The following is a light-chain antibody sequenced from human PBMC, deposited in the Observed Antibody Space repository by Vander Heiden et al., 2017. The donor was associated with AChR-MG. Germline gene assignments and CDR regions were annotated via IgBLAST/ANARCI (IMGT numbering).Light chain of an antibody. CDR1: QSISSY. CDR2: AAS. J-gene: IGKJ1*01. Sequence: DLQMTQSPSSLPASVGARVTITCRVSQSISSYVNWYQQKPGKAPKLMIYAASSLQSGVPSRCSGSGAGTDFTITISRLQHEDVATYYWQQSYSTPRTFGQGTKVEIK. CDR3: QQSYSTPRT. V-gene: IGKV1-39*01.